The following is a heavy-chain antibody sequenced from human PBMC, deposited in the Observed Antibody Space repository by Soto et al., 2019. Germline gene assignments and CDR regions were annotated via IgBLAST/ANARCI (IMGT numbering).Heavy chain of an antibody. D-gene: IGHD6-19*01. Sequence: ETPSLTCTVSGGSISGHYWIWIRQSPGKGLEWIGYIFYTGSTNYNPSLKSRVTLSVDTSKNQFSLRLSSVTAADTAVYYCARVGSSGWSPDYWGQGTLVTVSS. J-gene: IGHJ4*02. CDR2: IFYTGST. V-gene: IGHV4-59*11. CDR1: GGSISGHY. CDR3: ARVGSSGWSPDY.